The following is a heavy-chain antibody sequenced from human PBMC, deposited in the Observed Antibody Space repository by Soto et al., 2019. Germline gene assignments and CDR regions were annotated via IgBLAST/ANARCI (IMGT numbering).Heavy chain of an antibody. CDR1: GYTFTSYA. CDR2: INAGNGNT. J-gene: IGHJ5*02. Sequence: ASVKVSCKASGYTFTSYAMHWVRQAPGQRLEWMGWINAGNGNTKYSQKFQGRVTITRDTSASTAYMELSSLRSEDTAVYYCARYFTGYSSSWYYSWFDPWGQGTLVTVSS. CDR3: ARYFTGYSSSWYYSWFDP. V-gene: IGHV1-3*01. D-gene: IGHD6-13*01.